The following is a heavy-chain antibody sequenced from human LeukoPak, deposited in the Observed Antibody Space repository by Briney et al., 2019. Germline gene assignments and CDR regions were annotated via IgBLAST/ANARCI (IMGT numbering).Heavy chain of an antibody. J-gene: IGHJ6*02. CDR3: ARPRCGDYGYYYGMDV. Sequence: GGSLRLSCAASGFTVGSDYMSWVRQAPGKGLEWVSVIYSGGSTYYADSVKGRFTISRDNSKNTLYLQMNSLRAEDTAVYYCARPRCGDYGYYYGMDVWGQGTTVTVSS. V-gene: IGHV3-66*01. CDR2: IYSGGST. CDR1: GFTVGSDY. D-gene: IGHD4-17*01.